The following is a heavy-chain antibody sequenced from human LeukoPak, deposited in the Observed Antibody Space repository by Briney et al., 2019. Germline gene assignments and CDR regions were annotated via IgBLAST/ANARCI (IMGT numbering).Heavy chain of an antibody. CDR2: ISWNSGNI. J-gene: IGHJ3*02. CDR3: ARAEPAAADAFDI. CDR1: GFTFDDYA. V-gene: IGHV3-9*01. D-gene: IGHD6-13*01. Sequence: PGGSLRLSCAASGFTFDDYAMHWVRQTPGKGLEWVSSISWNSGNIGYADSVKGRFTISRDNAKNSLYLQMNSLRAEDTALYYCARAEPAAADAFDIWGQGTMVTVSS.